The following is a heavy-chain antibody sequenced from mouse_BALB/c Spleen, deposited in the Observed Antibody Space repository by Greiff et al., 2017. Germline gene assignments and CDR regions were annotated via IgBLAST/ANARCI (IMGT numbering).Heavy chain of an antibody. Sequence: QVHVKQPGAELVKPGASVKLSCKASGYTFTSYWMHWVKQRPGQGLEWIGEIDPSDSYTNYNQKFKGKATLTVDKSSSTAYMQLSSLTSEDSAVYYCARGATATAMDYWGQGTSVTVSS. D-gene: IGHD1-2*01. V-gene: IGHV1-69*02. CDR1: GYTFTSYW. J-gene: IGHJ4*01. CDR3: ARGATATAMDY. CDR2: IDPSDSYT.